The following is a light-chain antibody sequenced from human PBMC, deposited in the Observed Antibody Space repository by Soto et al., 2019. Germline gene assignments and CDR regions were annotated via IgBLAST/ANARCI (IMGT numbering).Light chain of an antibody. V-gene: IGLV2-14*01. CDR2: EVT. CDR1: SSDVGFYNY. J-gene: IGLJ3*02. CDR3: TSYTTSSTWV. Sequence: QSVLTQPASVSGSPGQSITISCSGTSSDVGFYNYVSWFQQYPGKAPKPMIFEVTNRPSGVSDRFSGSKSDNTASLTISGLQADDEADYFCTSYTTSSTWVFGGGTKLTVL.